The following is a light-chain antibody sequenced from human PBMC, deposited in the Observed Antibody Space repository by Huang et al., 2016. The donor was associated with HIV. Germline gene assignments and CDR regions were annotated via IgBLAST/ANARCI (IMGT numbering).Light chain of an antibody. CDR1: QGISNS. J-gene: IGKJ5*01. Sequence: DIQMTPSPSSLSASVGDRVTITCRASQGISNSLAWYQQKPGKTPKLLLYAASRLKSGVPSRFSGSGSGTDYTLTISSLQPEDFATYYCQQYYSTPPITFGQGTRLEIK. CDR3: QQYYSTPPIT. CDR2: AAS. V-gene: IGKV1-NL1*01.